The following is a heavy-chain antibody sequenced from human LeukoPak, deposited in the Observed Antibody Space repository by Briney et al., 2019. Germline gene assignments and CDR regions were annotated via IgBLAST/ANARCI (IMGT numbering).Heavy chain of an antibody. CDR2: ISGSGGST. J-gene: IGHJ4*02. Sequence: PGGSLRLSCAASGFTFSSYAMSWVRQAPGKGLESGSAISGSGGSTYYADSVKGRFTISRDNSKNTLYLQMNSLRAEDTAVYYCAKTLDGSSGWYQNEYYFDYWGQGTLVTVSS. CDR3: AKTLDGSSGWYQNEYYFDY. D-gene: IGHD6-19*01. V-gene: IGHV3-23*01. CDR1: GFTFSSYA.